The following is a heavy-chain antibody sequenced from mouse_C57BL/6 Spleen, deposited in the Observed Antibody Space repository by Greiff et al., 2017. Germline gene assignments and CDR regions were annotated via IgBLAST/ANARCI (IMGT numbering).Heavy chain of an antibody. Sequence: QVTLKESGPGILQSSQTLSLTCSFSGFSLSTSGMGVSWIRQPSGKGLEWLAHIYWDDDKRNNPSLKSRRTITKDTSRNQVFLKITSGNTADTATYYCARRPYYGSSYGDAMDYWGQGTSVTVSS. CDR3: ARRPYYGSSYGDAMDY. D-gene: IGHD1-1*01. J-gene: IGHJ4*01. CDR1: GFSLSTSGMG. V-gene: IGHV8-12*01. CDR2: IYWDDDK.